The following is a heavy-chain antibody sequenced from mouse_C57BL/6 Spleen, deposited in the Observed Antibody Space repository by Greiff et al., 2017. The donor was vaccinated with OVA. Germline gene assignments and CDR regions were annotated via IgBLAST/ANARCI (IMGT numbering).Heavy chain of an antibody. V-gene: IGHV2-2*01. CDR3: ASPDYYGSSYGFAY. D-gene: IGHD1-1*01. CDR2: IWSGGST. J-gene: IGHJ3*01. Sequence: VKLMESGPGLVQPSQSLSITCTVSGFSLTSYGVHWVRQSPGKGLEWLGVIWSGGSTDYNAAFISRLSISKDNSKSQVFFKMNSLQADDTAIYYCASPDYYGSSYGFAYWGQGTLVTVSA. CDR1: GFSLTSYG.